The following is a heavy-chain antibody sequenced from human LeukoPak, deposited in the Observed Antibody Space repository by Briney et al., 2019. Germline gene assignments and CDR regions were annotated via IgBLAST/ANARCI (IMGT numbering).Heavy chain of an antibody. CDR3: LGGYYYSYMDV. D-gene: IGHD3-16*01. CDR1: GFTFSSYW. Sequence: GGSLRLSCAASGFTFSSYWMHWVRHAPGKGLVWVSRIDSDGSSTNYADSVKGRFTISRDNAKNTPYLQMNSLRAEDTAVYYCLGGYYYSYMDVWGKGTTVTISS. V-gene: IGHV3-74*01. CDR2: IDSDGSST. J-gene: IGHJ6*03.